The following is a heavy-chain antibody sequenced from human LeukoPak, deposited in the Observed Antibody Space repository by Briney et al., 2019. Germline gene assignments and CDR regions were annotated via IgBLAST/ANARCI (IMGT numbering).Heavy chain of an antibody. Sequence: GGSLRLSCAASGFTFSSYSMMWVRQAPGKGLVWVSRISNDASSTTYADSVKGRFTISRDNTKNTLYLQMNSLRAEDTAVYYCAVGDNPGALDYWGQGTLVTVSS. CDR2: ISNDASST. D-gene: IGHD1-14*01. CDR3: AVGDNPGALDY. V-gene: IGHV3-74*01. CDR1: GFTFSSYS. J-gene: IGHJ4*02.